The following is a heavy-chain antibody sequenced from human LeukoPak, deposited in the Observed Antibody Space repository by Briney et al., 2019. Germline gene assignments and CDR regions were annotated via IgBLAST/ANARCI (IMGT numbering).Heavy chain of an antibody. CDR3: TRRYCTNGVCCPLEF. J-gene: IGHJ4*02. D-gene: IGHD2-8*01. CDR1: GFIFSTYA. CDR2: IGGSADST. V-gene: IGHV3-23*01. Sequence: GGSLRLSCVASGFIFSTYALNWVRQAPGKGLEWVSAIGGSADSTFYAESVKGRFTISRDNSKDTLYLQMNLLRAEDTAVYYCTRRYCTNGVCCPLEFWGQGALVTVSS.